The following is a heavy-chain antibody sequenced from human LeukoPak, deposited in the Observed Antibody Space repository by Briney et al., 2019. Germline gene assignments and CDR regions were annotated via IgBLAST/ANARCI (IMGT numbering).Heavy chain of an antibody. J-gene: IGHJ4*01. CDR3: ARPPEDCSDDSCYTAPAY. CDR2: IRYDGSNK. Sequence: GGFLGLSCAASGFTFSGYGMHWVRQAAGKGLEWVAFIRYDGSNKYYADSVKGRFTISRDNSKNTLYLQMNSLRPEDTAVYYCARPPEDCSDDSCYTAPAYWGHGTLVTVSS. D-gene: IGHD2-15*01. CDR1: GFTFSGYG. V-gene: IGHV3-30*02.